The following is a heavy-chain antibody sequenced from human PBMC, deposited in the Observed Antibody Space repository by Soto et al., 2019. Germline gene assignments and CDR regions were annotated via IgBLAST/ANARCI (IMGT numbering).Heavy chain of an antibody. CDR3: ARLSGSLNNWFDP. J-gene: IGHJ5*02. CDR2: IYYSGST. CDR1: GGSVSSYY. V-gene: IGHV4-59*08. Sequence: SETLSLTCTVSGGSVSSYYWSWIRQPPGKGLEWIGYIYYSGSTNYNPSLKSRVSMSVDTSKNQFSLKLRSVTAADTAVYYCARLSGSLNNWFDPWGQGSLVTVSS. D-gene: IGHD1-26*01.